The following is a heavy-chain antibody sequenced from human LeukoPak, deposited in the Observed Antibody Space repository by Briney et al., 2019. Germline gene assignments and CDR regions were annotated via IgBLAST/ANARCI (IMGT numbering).Heavy chain of an antibody. V-gene: IGHV3-23*01. Sequence: PGGSLRLSCAASGFTFSSFAMSWVRQAPGKGLEWLSAISGSGGSTYYVDSVKGRFTISRDNSKNTLYLQMNSLTAEDTAVYYCSKAEQPVYLFDYWGQGTLVTVSS. D-gene: IGHD6-13*01. CDR2: ISGSGGST. J-gene: IGHJ4*02. CDR1: GFTFSSFA. CDR3: SKAEQPVYLFDY.